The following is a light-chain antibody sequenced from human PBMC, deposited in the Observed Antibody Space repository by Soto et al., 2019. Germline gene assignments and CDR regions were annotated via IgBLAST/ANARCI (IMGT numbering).Light chain of an antibody. CDR2: AAT. CDR3: QQYNNWPVYT. CDR1: QNVHSN. Sequence: EIVMTQSPATLSVSPGGRATLSCRASQNVHSNLAWYQQKPGQAPRLLIYAATTRATGIPARISGSGSGTEFTLTINSLQSEAFAVYFCQQYNNWPVYTFGLGTKVEI. J-gene: IGKJ2*01. V-gene: IGKV3-15*01.